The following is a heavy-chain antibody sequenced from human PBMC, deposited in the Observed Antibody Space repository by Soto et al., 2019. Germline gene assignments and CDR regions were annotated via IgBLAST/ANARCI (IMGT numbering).Heavy chain of an antibody. Sequence: SETLSLTCTVSGGSISSGGYYWSWIRQHPGKGLEWIGYIYYSGSTYYNPSLKSRVTISVDTSKNQFSLKLSSVTAADTAVYYCARGGSSSSVFDYRGQGTLVTVSS. D-gene: IGHD6-6*01. J-gene: IGHJ4*02. CDR1: GGSISSGGYY. CDR3: ARGGSSSSVFDY. CDR2: IYYSGST. V-gene: IGHV4-31*03.